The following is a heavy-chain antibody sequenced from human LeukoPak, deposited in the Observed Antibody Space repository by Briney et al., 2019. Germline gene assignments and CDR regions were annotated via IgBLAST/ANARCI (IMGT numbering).Heavy chain of an antibody. CDR2: INPNSGGT. V-gene: IGHV1-2*02. CDR3: ARDYDPDY. D-gene: IGHD3-22*01. CDR1: GYTFTSYA. Sequence: ASVKVSCKASGYTFTSYAMNWVRQARGQGLEWMGWINPNSGGTNYAQKFQGRVTMTRDTSISTAYMELSRLRSDDTAVYYCARDYDPDYWGQGTLVTVSS. J-gene: IGHJ4*02.